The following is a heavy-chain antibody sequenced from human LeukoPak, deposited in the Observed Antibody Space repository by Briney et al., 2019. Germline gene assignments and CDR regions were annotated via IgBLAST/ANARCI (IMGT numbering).Heavy chain of an antibody. CDR1: GFTFSSYA. D-gene: IGHD6-19*01. CDR3: AKDSRTGIAVAGRYPFDY. CDR2: ISGSGGST. J-gene: IGHJ4*02. V-gene: IGHV3-23*01. Sequence: GGSLRLSCAASGFTFSSYAMSWVRQAPGKGLEWVSAISGSGGSTYYAGSVKGRFTISRDNSKNTLYLQMNSLRAEDTAVYYCAKDSRTGIAVAGRYPFDYWGQGTLVTVSS.